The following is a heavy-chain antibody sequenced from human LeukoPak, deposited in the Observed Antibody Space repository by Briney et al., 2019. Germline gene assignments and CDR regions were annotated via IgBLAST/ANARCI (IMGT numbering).Heavy chain of an antibody. CDR2: IYPGDSDT. CDR3: ARRGDSDFRID. D-gene: IGHD2-21*02. V-gene: IGHV5-51*01. Sequence: GESLKISCNGSGYNFTSYWIGWVRQMPGKGLEWMGIIYPGDSDTRYSASFQGQVTISADKSISTAYLQWNSLEASDSAIYYCARRGDSDFRIDWGQGTLVTVSS. J-gene: IGHJ4*02. CDR1: GYNFTSYW.